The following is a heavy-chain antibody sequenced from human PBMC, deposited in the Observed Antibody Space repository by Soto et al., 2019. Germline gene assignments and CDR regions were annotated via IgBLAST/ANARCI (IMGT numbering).Heavy chain of an antibody. J-gene: IGHJ6*02. CDR3: AREISGYCSSTSCYPNGMDV. CDR1: GFTVSSNY. CDR2: IYSGGST. D-gene: IGHD2-2*01. Sequence: LRLSCAASGFTVSSNYMSWVRQAPGKGLEWVSVIYSGGSTYYADSVKGRFTISRDNSKNTLYLQMNSLRAEDTAVYYCAREISGYCSSTSCYPNGMDVWGQGTTVTVSS. V-gene: IGHV3-53*01.